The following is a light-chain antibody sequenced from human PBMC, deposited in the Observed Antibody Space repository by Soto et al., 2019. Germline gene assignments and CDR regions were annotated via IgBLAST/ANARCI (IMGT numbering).Light chain of an antibody. CDR2: EVS. J-gene: IGLJ1*01. CDR1: GSDVGSYKY. V-gene: IGLV2-14*01. Sequence: QSVLTQPASVSGYPGQSITISCTGTGSDVGSYKYVSWYQQHPGKAPKLIIFEVSNRPSGVSDRFSGSKSGNRASLTISGLQAEDEADYYCSSYTSISSLGVFGTGTKVTVL. CDR3: SSYTSISSLGV.